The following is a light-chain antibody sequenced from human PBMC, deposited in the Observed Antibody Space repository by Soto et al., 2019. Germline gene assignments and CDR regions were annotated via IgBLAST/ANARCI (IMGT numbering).Light chain of an antibody. CDR1: QSVSRY. CDR2: DAS. V-gene: IGKV3-11*01. Sequence: EIVLTQSPATLSLSPGERATLSCRASQSVSRYLAWYQHKPGQAPRLLIYDASNRATGIPARFSGSGSGTDFTLSISSLETEDFTVYYGQQRSNWPRTFGQGTKVEIK. CDR3: QQRSNWPRT. J-gene: IGKJ1*01.